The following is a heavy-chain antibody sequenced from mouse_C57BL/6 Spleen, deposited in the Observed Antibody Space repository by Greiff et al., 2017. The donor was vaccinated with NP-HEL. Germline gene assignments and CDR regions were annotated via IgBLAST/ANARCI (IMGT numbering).Heavy chain of an antibody. Sequence: LQQSGASVKISCKASGYAFSSYWMNWVKQRPGKGLEWIGQIYPGDGDTNYNGKFKGKATLTADKSSSTAYMQLSSLTSEDSAVYFCAREGMDYWGQGTTLTVSS. CDR1: GYAFSSYW. CDR3: AREGMDY. V-gene: IGHV1-80*01. J-gene: IGHJ2*01. CDR2: IYPGDGDT.